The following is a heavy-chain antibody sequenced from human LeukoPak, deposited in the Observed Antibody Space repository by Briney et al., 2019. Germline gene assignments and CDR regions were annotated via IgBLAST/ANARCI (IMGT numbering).Heavy chain of an antibody. CDR1: GFTFSDSW. V-gene: IGHV3-7*01. CDR3: ATYTHWVAGDV. D-gene: IGHD3-16*01. J-gene: IGHJ6*02. Sequence: GGSLGLSCAASGFTFSDSWMSWVRQAPGKGLEWVANMNQDGSEKDYVDSVKGRFTISRDNARNSLYLQIGSLRAEDTAVYYCATYTHWVAGDVWGQGTTVTVSS. CDR2: MNQDGSEK.